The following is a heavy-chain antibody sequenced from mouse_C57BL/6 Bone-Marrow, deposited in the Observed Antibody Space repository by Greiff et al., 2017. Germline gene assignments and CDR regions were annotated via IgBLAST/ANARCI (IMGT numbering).Heavy chain of an antibody. V-gene: IGHV1-55*01. CDR3: ARRYSGSSYVYWYFDV. J-gene: IGHJ1*03. D-gene: IGHD1-1*01. CDR1: GYTFTSYW. CDR2: IYPGSGST. Sequence: VQLQQPGAELVKPGASVKMSCKASGYTFTSYWITWVKQRPGQGLEWIGDIYPGSGSTNYNEKFKSKATLTVDTSSSTAYMQLSSLTSEDSAVYYCARRYSGSSYVYWYFDVWGTGTTVTVSS.